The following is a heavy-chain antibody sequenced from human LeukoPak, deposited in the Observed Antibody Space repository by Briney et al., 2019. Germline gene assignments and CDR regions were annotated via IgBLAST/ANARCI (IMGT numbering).Heavy chain of an antibody. V-gene: IGHV1-46*01. D-gene: IGHD3-22*01. CDR2: INPSRGST. CDR1: GYSFTSYY. Sequence: LVKVSCKASGYSFTSYYMHWVQQAPRQGLDCMHIINPSRGSTSYAQKFQGRVTMTRDTSTSTVYMELSSLRPEDTAVYSCARGWDLATVAVITGTFDYWGQGTLVTVSS. J-gene: IGHJ4*02. CDR3: ARGWDLATVAVITGTFDY.